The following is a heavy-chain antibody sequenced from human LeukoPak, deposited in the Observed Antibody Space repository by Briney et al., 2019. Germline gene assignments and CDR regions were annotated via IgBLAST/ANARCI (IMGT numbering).Heavy chain of an antibody. CDR3: ARGSSSWYFDY. J-gene: IGHJ4*02. CDR1: GFTVSSNY. Sequence: GGSLRLSCAASGFTVSSNYMSWVRQAPGKGLEWVSVIYSGGSTYYADSVKGRFTISRDNSKNTLYLQMNSLRAEDTAVYYCARGSSSWYFDYWGQGTLVTVSS. D-gene: IGHD6-13*01. V-gene: IGHV3-66*01. CDR2: IYSGGST.